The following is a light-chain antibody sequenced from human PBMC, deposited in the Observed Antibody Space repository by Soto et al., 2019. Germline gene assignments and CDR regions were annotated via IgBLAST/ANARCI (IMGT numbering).Light chain of an antibody. J-gene: IGLJ3*02. Sequence: QPVLTQPPSASGTPGQTVTISCSGSSSNIGTNTVNWYRQLPGTAPKLLIYSNNQRPSGVPDRFSGSKSGTSASLAISGLQSDDDADYYCAAWDDSLNGQVFGGGTKVTVL. V-gene: IGLV1-44*01. CDR2: SNN. CDR1: SSNIGTNT. CDR3: AAWDDSLNGQV.